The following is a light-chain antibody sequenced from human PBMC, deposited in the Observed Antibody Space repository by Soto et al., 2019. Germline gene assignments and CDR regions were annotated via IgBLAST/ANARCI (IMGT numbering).Light chain of an antibody. Sequence: EILLTQSPGTLSLSPGARATLSCRASQTISGNYLAWYQQKPGQAPRLLIYGASNRATGIPERFTGSGSGTDFTLTISRLETQDSAMYYCQQYVISVTFGQGTRLEIK. CDR3: QQYVISVT. J-gene: IGKJ5*01. CDR1: QTISGNY. CDR2: GAS. V-gene: IGKV3-20*01.